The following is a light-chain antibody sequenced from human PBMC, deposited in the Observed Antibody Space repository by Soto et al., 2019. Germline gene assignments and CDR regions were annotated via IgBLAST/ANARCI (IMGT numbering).Light chain of an antibody. V-gene: IGLV2-14*03. CDR2: EVT. J-gene: IGLJ1*01. CDR1: ASDVGGYNS. Sequence: ALTQPASVSGSPGQSITISCTGTASDVGGYNSVSWYQQHPGKAPKLMIYEVTDRPSGVSNRFSGSKSGNTASLTISGLQAEDEADYYCLSFTSSHIYVFGTGTKVTVL. CDR3: LSFTSSHIYV.